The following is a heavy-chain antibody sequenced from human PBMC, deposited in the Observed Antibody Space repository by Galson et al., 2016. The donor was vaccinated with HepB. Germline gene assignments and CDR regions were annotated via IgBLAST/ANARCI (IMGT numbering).Heavy chain of an antibody. Sequence: SVKVSCKASGDTITKYSTHWVRQAPGQRLEWMGWINAANDLTKYSVKGRFTISRDNAKNSVYLEMHSLRDDDTAVYYCARELVRSAFDLWGQGTMVTASS. D-gene: IGHD6-6*01. V-gene: IGHV1-3*01. CDR1: GDTITKYS. J-gene: IGHJ3*01. CDR3: ARELVRSAFDL. CDR2: INAANDLT.